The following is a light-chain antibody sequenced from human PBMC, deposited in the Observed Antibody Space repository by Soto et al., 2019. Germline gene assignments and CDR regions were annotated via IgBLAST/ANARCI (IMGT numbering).Light chain of an antibody. CDR3: QQRSNWIT. CDR2: DTS. V-gene: IGKV3-11*01. J-gene: IGKJ5*01. CDR1: QSVSRY. Sequence: EMEMTQSPPILSVSQGESATLSCRASQSVSRYLAWYQQKPGQAPRLLIYDTSYRATGIPARFSGSGSRTDFTLTISSLEPEDFAVYYCQQRSNWITFGQGTRLEI.